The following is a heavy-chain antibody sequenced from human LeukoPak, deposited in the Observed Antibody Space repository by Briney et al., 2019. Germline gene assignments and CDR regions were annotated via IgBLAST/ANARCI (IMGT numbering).Heavy chain of an antibody. CDR1: GGSFSGYY. CDR2: INHSGST. CDR3: AGIIAAAGSE. V-gene: IGHV4-34*01. D-gene: IGHD6-13*01. Sequence: SETLSLTCAVYGGSFSGYYWSWIRQPPGKGLEWIGEINHSGSTNYNPSLKSRVTISVDTSKNQFSLKLSSVTAADTAVYYRAGIIAAAGSEWGQGTLVTVSS. J-gene: IGHJ4*02.